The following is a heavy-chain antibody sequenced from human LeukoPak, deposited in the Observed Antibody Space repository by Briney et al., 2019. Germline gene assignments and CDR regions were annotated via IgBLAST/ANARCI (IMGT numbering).Heavy chain of an antibody. CDR3: ARGSYDILTGYYLPSFFDY. CDR2: IYPGDSDT. Sequence: GESLKISCKGSGYSFTSYWIGWVRQMPGKGLEWMGIIYPGDSDTRYSSSFQGQVTISADKSISTAYLQWSSLKASDTAMYYCARGSYDILTGYYLPSFFDYWGQGTLVTVSS. V-gene: IGHV5-51*01. D-gene: IGHD3-9*01. CDR1: GYSFTSYW. J-gene: IGHJ4*02.